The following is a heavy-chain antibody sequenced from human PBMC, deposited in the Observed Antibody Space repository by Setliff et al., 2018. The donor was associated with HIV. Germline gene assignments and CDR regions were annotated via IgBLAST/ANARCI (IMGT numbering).Heavy chain of an antibody. CDR3: ARDRGDIVVVVAATPGGAFDI. D-gene: IGHD2-15*01. Sequence: ASVKVSCKASGYTFTSYYMHWVRQAPGQGLEWMGIINPSGGSTSYAQKFQGRVTMTRDTSTSTVYMELSSLRSEDTAVYYCARDRGDIVVVVAATPGGAFDIWGQGTTVTVSS. J-gene: IGHJ3*02. CDR2: INPSGGST. CDR1: GYTFTSYY. V-gene: IGHV1-46*01.